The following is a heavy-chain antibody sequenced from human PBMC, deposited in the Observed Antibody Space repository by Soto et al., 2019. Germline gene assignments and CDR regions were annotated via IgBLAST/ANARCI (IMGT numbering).Heavy chain of an antibody. CDR2: INHSGST. D-gene: IGHD1-26*01. V-gene: IGHV4-34*01. J-gene: IGHJ3*02. Sequence: PSETLSLTCAVYGGSFSGYYWSWIRQPPGKGLEWIGEINHSGSTNYNPSLKSRVTISVDTSKNQFSLKLSSVTAADTAVYYCARTGSGSLDAFDSWGQGTMVTVSS. CDR1: GGSFSGYY. CDR3: ARTGSGSLDAFDS.